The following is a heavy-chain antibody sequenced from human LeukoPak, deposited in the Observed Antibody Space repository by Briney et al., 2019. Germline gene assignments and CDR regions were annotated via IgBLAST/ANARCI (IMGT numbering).Heavy chain of an antibody. CDR1: GFTVSSNY. CDR3: ARCEVGGWYDYFDY. V-gene: IGHV3-53*01. CDR2: IYSGGST. J-gene: IGHJ4*02. Sequence: GGSLRLSCAASGFTVSSNYMSWVRQAPGKGLEWVSVIYSGGSTYYADSVKGRFTISRDNSKNTLYLQMNSLRAEDTAVYYCARCEVGGWYDYFDYWGQGTLVTVSS. D-gene: IGHD6-19*01.